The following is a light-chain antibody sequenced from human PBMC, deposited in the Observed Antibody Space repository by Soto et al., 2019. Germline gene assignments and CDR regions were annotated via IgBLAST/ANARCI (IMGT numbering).Light chain of an antibody. CDR1: QDISGY. Sequence: IQLTQSPSSLSASVGDRVTITCRASQDISGYVAWYQQRPGRAPQLLIYAASALQTGVPSRFSGSGSGTDFTLTIASRQAEDFGTYYCQHPKWAFGQGTTVEI. J-gene: IGKJ1*01. V-gene: IGKV1-9*01. CDR2: AAS. CDR3: QHPKWA.